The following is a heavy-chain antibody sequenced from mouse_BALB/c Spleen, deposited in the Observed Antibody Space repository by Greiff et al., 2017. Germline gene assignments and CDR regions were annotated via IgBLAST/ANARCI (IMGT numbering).Heavy chain of an antibody. D-gene: IGHD1-1*01. V-gene: IGHV3-2*02. CDR3: ARGDYGSSFPWFAY. CDR1: GYSITSDYA. Sequence: EVKLVESGPGLMKPSQSLSLTCTVTGYSITSDYAWNWIRQFPGNKLEWMGYISYSGSTSYNPSLKSRISITRDTSKNQFFLQLNSVTTEDTATYYCARGDYGSSFPWFAYWGQGTLVTVSA. CDR2: ISYSGST. J-gene: IGHJ3*01.